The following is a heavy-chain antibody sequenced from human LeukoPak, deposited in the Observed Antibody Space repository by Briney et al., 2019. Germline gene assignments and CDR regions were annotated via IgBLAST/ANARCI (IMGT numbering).Heavy chain of an antibody. V-gene: IGHV3-74*01. J-gene: IGHJ4*02. CDR1: GFTLSDYW. D-gene: IGHD5-12*01. CDR3: ARAPQIGFSGFDKNY. Sequence: GGSLRLSCAASGFTLSDYWMHWVRQAPGKGLVWVSRINSDGSRIIYADSVKGRFTISRDNAKNTVYLQMNSLRADDTAVYFCARAPQIGFSGFDKNYWGQGTQVTVSS. CDR2: INSDGSRI.